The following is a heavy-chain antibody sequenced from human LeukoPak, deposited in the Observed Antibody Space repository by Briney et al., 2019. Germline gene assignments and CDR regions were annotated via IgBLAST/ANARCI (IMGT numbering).Heavy chain of an antibody. CDR2: ISYGGNSI. D-gene: IGHD4-17*01. CDR1: GFTFSDYE. Sequence: GGSLRLSCAASGFTFSDYEMNWVRQAPGKGLEWVAFISYGGNSIYYAESVKGRFTISRDNAKNSLYLQMNSLRAEDTAVYYCARDNNANGDLEYLDYWGQGTLVAVSS. V-gene: IGHV3-48*03. CDR3: ARDNNANGDLEYLDY. J-gene: IGHJ4*02.